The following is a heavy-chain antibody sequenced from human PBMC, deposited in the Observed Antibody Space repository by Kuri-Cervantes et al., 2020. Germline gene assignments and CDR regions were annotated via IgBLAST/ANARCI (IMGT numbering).Heavy chain of an antibody. Sequence: GGSLRLSCAASEFTFSSYWMNWVRQAPGKGLEWVANIKQDGGEKYYVNSVKGRFTISRDNARNSLSLQMNSLRAEDTAVYYCAREKTKWASTIVYYFDYWGQGTLVTVSS. J-gene: IGHJ4*02. V-gene: IGHV3-7*01. CDR2: IKQDGGEK. CDR1: EFTFSSYW. CDR3: AREKTKWASTIVYYFDY. D-gene: IGHD5/OR15-5a*01.